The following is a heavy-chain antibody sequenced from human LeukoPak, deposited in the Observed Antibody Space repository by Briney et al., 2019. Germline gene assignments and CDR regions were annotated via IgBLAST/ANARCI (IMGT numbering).Heavy chain of an antibody. CDR2: ISSSGSTI. Sequence: PGGSLRLSCAASGFTFSDYYMSWIRQAPGKGLEWVSYISSSGSTIYYADSVKGRFTISRDNAKNSLYLQMNSLRAEDTAVYYCARVTYYDFWSGYDHDGLYYYYYMDVWGKGTTVTVSS. J-gene: IGHJ6*03. V-gene: IGHV3-11*04. CDR3: ARVTYYDFWSGYDHDGLYYYYYMDV. CDR1: GFTFSDYY. D-gene: IGHD3-3*01.